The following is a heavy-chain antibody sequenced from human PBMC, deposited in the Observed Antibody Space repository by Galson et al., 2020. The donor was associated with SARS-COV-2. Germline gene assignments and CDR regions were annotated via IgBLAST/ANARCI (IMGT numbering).Heavy chain of an antibody. CDR2: ISYDGSNK. CDR3: ARDGQYYGILPGYYPAEALYYYYYYLDV. V-gene: IGHV3-30*04. CDR1: GFTFSSYA. J-gene: IGHJ6*03. Sequence: QLGESLKISCAASGFTFSSYAMHWVRQAPGKGLEWVAVISYDGSNKYYADSVKGRFTISRDNSKNTLDLQMNSLRAEDTAVYYCARDGQYYGILPGYYPAEALYYYYYYLDVWGQGTTVTVSS. D-gene: IGHD3-9*01.